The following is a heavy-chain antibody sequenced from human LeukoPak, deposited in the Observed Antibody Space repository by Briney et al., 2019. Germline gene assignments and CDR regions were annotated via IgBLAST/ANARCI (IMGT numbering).Heavy chain of an antibody. J-gene: IGHJ4*02. CDR1: GFSITDAW. Sequence: GGSLRLCCVASGFSITDAWMNWVRQAPGKGLEWVGRIRSKTDGGTTDYAAPVKGRFSISRDDSKNTLYPQMNRLKTEDTAVYYCTIDRGDYGIPYWGQGTLVTVSS. CDR2: IRSKTDGGTT. D-gene: IGHD4-17*01. CDR3: TIDRGDYGIPY. V-gene: IGHV3-15*07.